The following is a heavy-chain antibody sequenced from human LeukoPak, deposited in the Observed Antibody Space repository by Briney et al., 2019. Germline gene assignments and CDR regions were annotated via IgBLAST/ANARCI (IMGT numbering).Heavy chain of an antibody. CDR3: VRLRRNNDRSGYYYYYDY. D-gene: IGHD3-22*01. J-gene: IGHJ4*02. Sequence: GGSLALSCAASGYTFSDFSVNWVRQAPGKGLEWVSSISVRSNYRYYADSVRGRFTISRDDARDSLFLQMNSLRAEDTAVYFCVRLRRNNDRSGYYYYYDYWGQGTLVTVSS. CDR1: GYTFSDFS. V-gene: IGHV3-21*01. CDR2: ISVRSNYR.